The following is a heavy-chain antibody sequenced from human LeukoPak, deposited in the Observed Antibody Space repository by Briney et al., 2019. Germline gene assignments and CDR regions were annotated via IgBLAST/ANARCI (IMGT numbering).Heavy chain of an antibody. CDR1: GYTFSGYY. J-gene: IGHJ4*02. V-gene: IGHV1-2*02. CDR3: ARDRAAVAGQYFFDY. D-gene: IGHD6-19*01. Sequence: ASVKVSCMASGYTFSGYYMHWVRQAPGQGLEWMGWIKPNSGDTKYAQKFQGRVTMTRDTSINTAYMELSSLRSDDTAMYYCARDRAAVAGQYFFDYWGQGTLVTVSS. CDR2: IKPNSGDT.